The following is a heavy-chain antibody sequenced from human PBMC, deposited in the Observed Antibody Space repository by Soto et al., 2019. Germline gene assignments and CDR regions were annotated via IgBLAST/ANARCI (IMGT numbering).Heavy chain of an antibody. V-gene: IGHV4-31*03. J-gene: IGHJ4*02. D-gene: IGHD3-10*01. CDR2: LYYGGSA. Sequence: QVQLQESGPGLVQPSQTLSLTCSVSGDSVSSGGAYWSWIRQLPGKGLEWIGYLYYGGSANYTPSLKSRLTISLDASNNQFSLNLKSVTAADTAVYYCVRIKSRYYKIISYSFYYWGRGTLVTVSS. CDR1: GDSVSSGGAY. CDR3: VRIKSRYYKIISYSFYY.